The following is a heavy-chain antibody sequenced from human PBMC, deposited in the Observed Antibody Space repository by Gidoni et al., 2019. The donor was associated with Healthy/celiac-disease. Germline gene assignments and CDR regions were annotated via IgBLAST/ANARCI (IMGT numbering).Heavy chain of an antibody. CDR3: ARHVPSRIAAAVTWGLDY. Sequence: QLQLQESGPGLVKPSETLSLTCTVSGGSISSSRYYWGWIRQPPGKGLEWIGSIDYSGSTYYNPSLKSRVTISVDTSKNQFSLKLSSVTAADTAVYYCARHVPSRIAAAVTWGLDYWGQGTLVTVSS. V-gene: IGHV4-39*01. D-gene: IGHD6-13*01. J-gene: IGHJ4*02. CDR2: IDYSGST. CDR1: GGSISSSRYY.